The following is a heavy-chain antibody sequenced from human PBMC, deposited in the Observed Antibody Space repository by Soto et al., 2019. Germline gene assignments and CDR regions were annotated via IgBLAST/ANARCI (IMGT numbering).Heavy chain of an antibody. V-gene: IGHV1-69*19. CDR3: ARGWRYDSNEYYYEY. J-gene: IGHJ4*02. CDR1: GGTFSRHA. CDR2: IISIFGTA. D-gene: IGHD3-22*01. Sequence: QVQLVQSWAEVRKPGSSVKVSCKASGGTFSRHAISWVRQAAGQGREWMGGIISIFGTANYNQKFQGRVTIIADESTSTVYMELSSLRSEDTAMYYCARGWRYDSNEYYYEYWGQGTLVIVSS.